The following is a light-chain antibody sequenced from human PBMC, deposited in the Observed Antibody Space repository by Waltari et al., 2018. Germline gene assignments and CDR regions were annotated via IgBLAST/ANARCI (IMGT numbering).Light chain of an antibody. J-gene: IGLJ2*01. CDR1: SSNIGSNY. CDR2: TNN. Sequence: QSVLTQPPSASGTPGQRVTISCSGSSSNIGSNYVYWYPQLPGTAPKLLIYTNNPRPSGVPDRFSDSKSGTSASLVISGLRSEDEADYYCAAWDDSLSAMVFGGGTKLTVL. V-gene: IGLV1-47*02. CDR3: AAWDDSLSAMV.